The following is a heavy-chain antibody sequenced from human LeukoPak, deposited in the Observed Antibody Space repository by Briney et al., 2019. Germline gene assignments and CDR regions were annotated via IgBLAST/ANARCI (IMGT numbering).Heavy chain of an antibody. Sequence: PGGSLRLSCAASGFIFSDYYMSWIRQTPGKGLEWLSYISSTSSDTNYADSVKGRFTISRDNAKKSLFLQMNSMRDEDTGVYYCAAPYYYGSESLLNYYYGMDVWGRGTTVTVSS. D-gene: IGHD3-10*01. J-gene: IGHJ6*04. CDR3: AAPYYYGSESLLNYYYGMDV. V-gene: IGHV3-11*06. CDR2: ISSTSSDT. CDR1: GFIFSDYY.